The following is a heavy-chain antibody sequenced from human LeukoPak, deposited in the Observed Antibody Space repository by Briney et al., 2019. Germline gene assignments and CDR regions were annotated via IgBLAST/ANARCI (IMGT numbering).Heavy chain of an antibody. Sequence: PGRSLRLSCAASGFTFSSYGMHWVRQAPGKGLEWVAVIWYDGSNKYYADSVKGRFTIPRDNSKNTLYLQMNSLRAEDAAVYYCAKEGYSNYDYWGQGTLVTVSS. V-gene: IGHV3-33*06. J-gene: IGHJ4*02. CDR3: AKEGYSNYDY. CDR1: GFTFSSYG. CDR2: IWYDGSNK. D-gene: IGHD5-18*01.